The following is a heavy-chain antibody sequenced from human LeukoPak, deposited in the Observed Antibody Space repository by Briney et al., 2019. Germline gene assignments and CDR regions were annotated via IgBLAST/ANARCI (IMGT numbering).Heavy chain of an antibody. CDR3: AGHHPRNTVDF. Sequence: SETLSLTCTVSGGSISNYYWNWIRQPPGRGLEWIGFIHYSGSTNYNPSLKSRVTMSVDTSRTQFSLNLSSVIAADTAVYYCAGHHPRNTVDFWGQGTLVTVSS. J-gene: IGHJ4*02. V-gene: IGHV4-59*08. D-gene: IGHD2/OR15-2a*01. CDR2: IHYSGST. CDR1: GGSISNYY.